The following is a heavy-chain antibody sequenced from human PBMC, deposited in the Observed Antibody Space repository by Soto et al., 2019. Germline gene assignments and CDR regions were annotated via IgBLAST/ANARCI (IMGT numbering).Heavy chain of an antibody. Sequence: SVKLSCKASEYTFTSYAMHWVRQAPGQSLEWMGWINAGNGNTKYSQKFQGRVTITRDTSANTAYMELSSLRSEDTAVYYCARELQGLYFFDYRGLGTLVIVSS. CDR2: INAGNGNT. V-gene: IGHV1-3*01. CDR1: EYTFTSYA. CDR3: ARELQGLYFFDY. D-gene: IGHD4-4*01. J-gene: IGHJ4*02.